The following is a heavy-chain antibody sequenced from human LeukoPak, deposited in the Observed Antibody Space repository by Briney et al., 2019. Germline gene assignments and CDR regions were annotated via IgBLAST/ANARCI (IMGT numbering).Heavy chain of an antibody. D-gene: IGHD2-2*01. J-gene: IGHJ4*02. Sequence: GGSLRLSCAVSGFRVSDYYMSWVRQAPGKGLEWVANIKQDGSEKYYVDSVKGRFTISRDNAKNSLYLQMNSLRAEDTAVYYCATRSEYQLLYYFDYWGQGTLVTVSS. CDR2: IKQDGSEK. V-gene: IGHV3-7*03. CDR1: GFRVSDYY. CDR3: ATRSEYQLLYYFDY.